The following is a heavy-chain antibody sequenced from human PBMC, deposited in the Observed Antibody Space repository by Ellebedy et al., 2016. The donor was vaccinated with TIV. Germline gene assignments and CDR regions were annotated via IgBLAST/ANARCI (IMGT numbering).Heavy chain of an antibody. Sequence: GESLKISCTASGFTFSAFGIRWVRQAPGKGLEWAANIWYDGSDKYYADSVKGRFTISRDNSKNTLYLQMNSLRVEATAVYYWPKEGGYRGSGNSPFDYWGQGTLVTVSS. CDR3: PKEGGYRGSGNSPFDY. CDR2: IWYDGSDK. V-gene: IGHV3-33*06. D-gene: IGHD4-23*01. CDR1: GFTFSAFG. J-gene: IGHJ4*02.